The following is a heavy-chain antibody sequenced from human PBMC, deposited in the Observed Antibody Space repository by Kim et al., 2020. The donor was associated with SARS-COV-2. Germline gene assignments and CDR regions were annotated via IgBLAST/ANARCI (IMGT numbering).Heavy chain of an antibody. Sequence: GGSLRLSCAASGFVFDDYPMHWVRQVPGKGLEWVSLISWDGSPTSYADSVKGRFTISRDNGKNSLYLQMNSLRPEDTALYYCAKGGDGYKTDAFDIWGQGTMVTVSS. CDR1: GFVFDDYP. CDR2: ISWDGSPT. CDR3: AKGGDGYKTDAFDI. D-gene: IGHD2-21*01. V-gene: IGHV3-43D*03. J-gene: IGHJ3*02.